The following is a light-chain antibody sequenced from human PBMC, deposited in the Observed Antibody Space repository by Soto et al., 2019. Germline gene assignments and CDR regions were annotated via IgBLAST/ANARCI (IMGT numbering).Light chain of an antibody. CDR3: QRSYRSIS. V-gene: IGKV1-39*01. CDR1: QSISAY. CDR2: AAT. J-gene: IGKJ5*01. Sequence: DIKMTQSHSSRFASVGDRVTITCRPSQSISAYLNWYQQRPGKAPSLLIYAATRLHSGVPSRFSGSGSGTDFTLTISSLQPEDFATYYCQRSYRSISFGQGTRLEMK.